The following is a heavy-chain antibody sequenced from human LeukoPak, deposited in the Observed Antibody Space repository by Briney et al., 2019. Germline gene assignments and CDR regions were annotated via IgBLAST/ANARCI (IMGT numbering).Heavy chain of an antibody. J-gene: IGHJ4*02. CDR3: AIPYGSGSYYFDY. Sequence: SETLSLTCAVYGGSFSGYYWSWIRQPPGKGLEWIGEINHSGSTNYNPSLKSRVTISVDTSKNQFYLKLSSVTAADTAVYYCAIPYGSGSYYFDYWGQGTLVTVSS. CDR1: GGSFSGYY. CDR2: INHSGST. V-gene: IGHV4-34*01. D-gene: IGHD3-10*01.